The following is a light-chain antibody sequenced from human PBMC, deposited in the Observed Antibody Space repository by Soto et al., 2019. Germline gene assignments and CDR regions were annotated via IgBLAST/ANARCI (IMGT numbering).Light chain of an antibody. J-gene: IGKJ1*01. CDR1: QSVSSSY. Sequence: EIVLTQSPGTLSLSPGERATLSCRASQSVSSSYLAWYQQKPGQAPRLLIYGASSRATGIPDRFSGSGSGTDFILTISRLEPEEFAVYYCQQYGSSPWTFGQGT. CDR2: GAS. CDR3: QQYGSSPWT. V-gene: IGKV3-20*01.